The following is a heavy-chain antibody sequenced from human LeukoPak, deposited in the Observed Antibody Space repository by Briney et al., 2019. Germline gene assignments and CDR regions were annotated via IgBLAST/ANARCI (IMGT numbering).Heavy chain of an antibody. CDR2: INPRDRTT. D-gene: IGHD2-2*01. CDR1: GYTFTSYY. J-gene: IGHJ5*02. V-gene: IGHV1-46*01. CDR3: ARGYQSFFP. Sequence: ASVKVSCKASGYTFTSYYMHWVRQAPGQGLEWMGIINPRDRTTAYPQKFQGRVTMTRDTSTNTVYMELSSLTSEDTAVYYCARGYQSFFPWGQGTLVVVSS.